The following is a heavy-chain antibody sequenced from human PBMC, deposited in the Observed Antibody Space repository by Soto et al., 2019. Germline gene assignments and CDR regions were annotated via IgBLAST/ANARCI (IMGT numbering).Heavy chain of an antibody. D-gene: IGHD6-19*01. CDR3: AREGLWGGWYIGVFDY. CDR2: ISSSGSTI. V-gene: IGHV3-11*01. Sequence: PWGSLRLSCXAFGFTFSDYYISWIRQAPGKGLEWVSYISSSGSTIYYADSVKGRFTISRDNAKNSLYLQMNSLRAEDTAVYYCAREGLWGGWYIGVFDYWGQGTLVTVSS. CDR1: GFTFSDYY. J-gene: IGHJ4*02.